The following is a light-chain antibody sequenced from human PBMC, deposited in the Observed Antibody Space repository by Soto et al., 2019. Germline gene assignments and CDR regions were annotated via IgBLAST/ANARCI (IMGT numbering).Light chain of an antibody. CDR2: GAS. CDR1: ESISSSY. J-gene: IGKJ1*01. CDR3: QQYGNSRT. V-gene: IGKV3-20*01. Sequence: EICLTQYPGTLSLSPGERATLSCRASESISSSYLAWYQQKPGQAPRLLLYGASSRATGIPDRFSGSGSGTDFTLTISRMEPEDFAVYYCQQYGNSRTFGQGTKVDIK.